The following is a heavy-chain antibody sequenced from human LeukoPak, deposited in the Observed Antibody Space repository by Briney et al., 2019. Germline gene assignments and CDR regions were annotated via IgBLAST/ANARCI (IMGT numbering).Heavy chain of an antibody. CDR3: ASPYYGSGSYYPTFDY. CDR2: TIPIFGTA. V-gene: IGHV1-69*13. Sequence: ASVKVSCKASGGTFISYAISWVRQAPGQGLEWMGGTIPIFGTANYAQKFQGRVTITADESTSTAYMELSSLRSEDTAVYYCASPYYGSGSYYPTFDYWGQGTLVTVSS. D-gene: IGHD3-10*01. CDR1: GGTFISYA. J-gene: IGHJ4*02.